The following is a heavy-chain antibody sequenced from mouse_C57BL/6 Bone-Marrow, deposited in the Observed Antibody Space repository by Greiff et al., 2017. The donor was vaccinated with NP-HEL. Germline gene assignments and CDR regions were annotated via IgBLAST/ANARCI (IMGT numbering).Heavy chain of an antibody. CDR3: ARGDSSGFWYFDV. D-gene: IGHD3-2*02. CDR2: INPNNGGT. CDR1: GYTFTDYN. Sequence: DVKLQESGPELVKPGASVKIPCKASGYTFTDYNMDWVKQSHGKSLEWIGDINPNNGGTIYNQKFKGKATLTVDKSSSTAYMELRSLTSEDTAVYYCARGDSSGFWYFDVWGTGTTVTVSS. V-gene: IGHV1-18*01. J-gene: IGHJ1*03.